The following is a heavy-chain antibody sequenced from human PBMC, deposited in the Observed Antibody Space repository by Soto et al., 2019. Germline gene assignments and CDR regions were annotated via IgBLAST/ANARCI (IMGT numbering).Heavy chain of an antibody. V-gene: IGHV3-23*01. CDR3: AKRQGTGLAAKNIDF. J-gene: IGHJ4*02. CDR2: ISDGGDLI. D-gene: IGHD2-15*01. CDR1: GFPFSNHA. Sequence: GGSLRLSCAASGFPFSNHAMSWVRQAPGKGLEWVSGISDGGDLIYYADSVKGRFSMSRDNSENMLYLQMTNLRAEDTAIYFCAKRQGTGLAAKNIDFWGQGTLVTVSS.